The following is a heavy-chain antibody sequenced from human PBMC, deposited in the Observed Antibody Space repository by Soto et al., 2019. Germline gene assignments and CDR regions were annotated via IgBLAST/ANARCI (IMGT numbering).Heavy chain of an antibody. Sequence: PGESLKISCKGSGYSFTSYWIGLVRQMPGEGLELMGIIYPGESDTRYSPSFQAQVTMSADKSISTAYLQWSSLKASDSAMYYCASLYSSGWAPDYWGQGTLVTVSS. CDR1: GYSFTSYW. J-gene: IGHJ4*02. CDR2: IYPGESDT. CDR3: ASLYSSGWAPDY. V-gene: IGHV5-51*01. D-gene: IGHD6-19*01.